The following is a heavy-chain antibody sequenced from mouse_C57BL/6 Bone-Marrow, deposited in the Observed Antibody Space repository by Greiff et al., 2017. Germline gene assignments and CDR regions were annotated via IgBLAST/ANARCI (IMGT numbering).Heavy chain of an antibody. CDR2: ISDGGSYT. V-gene: IGHV5-4*01. J-gene: IGHJ2*01. Sequence: EVKLEESGGGLVKPGGSLKLSCAASGFTFSSYAMSWVRQTPEKRLEWVATISDGGSYTYYPDNVKGRFTISRDNAKNNLYLQMSHLKSEDTAMYYCARDPIFWGQGTTLTVSS. CDR3: ARDPIF. CDR1: GFTFSSYA. D-gene: IGHD6-5*01.